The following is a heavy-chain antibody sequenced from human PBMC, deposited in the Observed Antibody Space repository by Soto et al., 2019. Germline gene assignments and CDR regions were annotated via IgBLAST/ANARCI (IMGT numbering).Heavy chain of an antibody. CDR3: ARGGGPYVWFNEF. CDR2: IIPVFGTT. J-gene: IGHJ4*02. Sequence: QVQLVQSGPEVKKPGSSVKVSCKDSGGLFSSFAISWVRQAPGQGLEWLGGIIPVFGTTNYAEKFQDRVTITADESINTAYMELTSLRSGDTAVYYCARGGGPYVWFNEFWGQGTLVTVSS. D-gene: IGHD3-10*02. V-gene: IGHV1-69*01. CDR1: GGLFSSFA.